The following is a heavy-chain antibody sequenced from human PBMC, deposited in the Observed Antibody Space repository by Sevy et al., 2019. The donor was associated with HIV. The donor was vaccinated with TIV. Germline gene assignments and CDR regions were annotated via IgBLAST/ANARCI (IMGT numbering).Heavy chain of an antibody. D-gene: IGHD3-16*01. CDR2: IYYSGST. Sequence: SETLSLTCTVSGGSISSYYWSWIRQPPGKGLEWIGYIYYSGSTNYNPSLKSRVTISVDTSKNQFSLKLSSVTAADTAVYYCARGGDPDGPDYYYYYYMDVWGKGTTVTVSS. V-gene: IGHV4-59*01. CDR3: ARGGDPDGPDYYYYYYMDV. J-gene: IGHJ6*03. CDR1: GGSISSYY.